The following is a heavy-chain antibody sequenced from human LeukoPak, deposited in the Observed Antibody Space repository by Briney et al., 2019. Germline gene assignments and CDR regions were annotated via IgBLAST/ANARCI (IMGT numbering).Heavy chain of an antibody. J-gene: IGHJ4*02. V-gene: IGHV4-39*01. CDR2: IYYSGST. D-gene: IGHD6-19*01. CDR3: ARRQVAVAGSLDY. CDR1: GGSISSSSYY. Sequence: SETLSLTCTVSGGSISSSSYYWGWIRQPPGKGLEWIGSIYYSGSTYYNPSLKSRVTISVDTSKNQFSLKLSSVTAADTAVYYCARRQVAVAGSLDYWGQGTLVTVSS.